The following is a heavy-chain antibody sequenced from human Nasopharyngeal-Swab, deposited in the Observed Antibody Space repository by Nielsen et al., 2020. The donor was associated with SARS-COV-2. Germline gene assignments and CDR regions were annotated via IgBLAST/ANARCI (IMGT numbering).Heavy chain of an antibody. Sequence: GGSLRLSCAASGFTFSSYSMNWVRQAPGKGLEWVSYISSSSSTIYYADSVKGRFTISRDNAKNSLYLQMNSLRVEDTAVYYCARPRGTTWLNDAFDLWGQGTMVSVSS. V-gene: IGHV3-48*04. CDR2: ISSSSSTI. CDR3: ARPRGTTWLNDAFDL. CDR1: GFTFSSYS. J-gene: IGHJ3*01. D-gene: IGHD3-9*01.